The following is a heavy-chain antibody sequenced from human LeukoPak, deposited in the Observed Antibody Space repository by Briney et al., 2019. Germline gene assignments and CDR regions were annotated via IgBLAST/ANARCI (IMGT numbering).Heavy chain of an antibody. CDR1: GGSISSYY. V-gene: IGHV4-59*01. CDR3: ARRGDPADYYDGSGYYSEPYYFDS. Sequence: KPSETLSLTCTVSGGSISSYYWSWIRQPPGKGLEWIGYIYNSGTTNYNPSLKSRVTISVDTSKNQFSLKVRSVTAADAAVYYCARRGDPADYYDGSGYYSEPYYFDSWGQGTQVTVSS. D-gene: IGHD3-22*01. CDR2: IYNSGTT. J-gene: IGHJ4*02.